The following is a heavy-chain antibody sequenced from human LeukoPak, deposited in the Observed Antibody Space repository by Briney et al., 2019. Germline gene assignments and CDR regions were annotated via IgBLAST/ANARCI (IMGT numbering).Heavy chain of an antibody. D-gene: IGHD2-2*02. V-gene: IGHV3-23*01. Sequence: GGSLRPSCAASGFTFSSYAMSWVRQAPGKGLEWVSAISGSGGSTYYADSVKGRFTISRDNSKNTLYLQMNSLRAEDTAVYYCAKDRRRGVVVVPAAIRGTLLWGQGTLVTVS. CDR3: AKDRRRGVVVVPAAIRGTLL. CDR1: GFTFSSYA. CDR2: ISGSGGST. J-gene: IGHJ4*02.